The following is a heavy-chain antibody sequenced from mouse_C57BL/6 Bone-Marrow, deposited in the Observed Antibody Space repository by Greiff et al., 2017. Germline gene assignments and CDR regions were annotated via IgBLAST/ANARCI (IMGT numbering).Heavy chain of an antibody. CDR2: IDPSDSYT. CDR3: ARDYGFAY. J-gene: IGHJ3*01. V-gene: IGHV1-69*01. D-gene: IGHD1-1*01. Sequence: QVQLKQPGAELVMPGASVKLSCKASGYTFPSYWMHWVKQRPGQGLEWIGEIDPSDSYTNYNQKFKGKSTLTVDKSSSPAYMQLSSLTSEDSAVYYCARDYGFAYWGQGTLGTVSA. CDR1: GYTFPSYW.